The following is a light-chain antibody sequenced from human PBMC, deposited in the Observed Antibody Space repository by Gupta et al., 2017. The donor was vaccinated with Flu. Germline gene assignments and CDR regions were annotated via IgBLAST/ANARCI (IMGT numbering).Light chain of an antibody. V-gene: IGKV3-15*01. Sequence: EIVMTQSPATLSVSPGERATLSCRASQSVSSNLAWYQQKPGQAPRLLIYDASTRASGISARFSGSGSGTEFTLTISSLQSEDFAVYYCQHYYNWLYSFGQGTKLEIK. CDR3: QHYYNWLYS. CDR2: DAS. CDR1: QSVSSN. J-gene: IGKJ2*03.